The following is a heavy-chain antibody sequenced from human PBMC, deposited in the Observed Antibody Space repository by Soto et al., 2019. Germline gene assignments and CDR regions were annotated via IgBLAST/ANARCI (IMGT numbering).Heavy chain of an antibody. CDR1: GYTFTSYY. D-gene: IGHD4-17*01. V-gene: IGHV1-46*01. CDR2: INPSGGST. CDR3: ARERTTTDYYYGMDV. Sequence: QVQLVQSGAEVKKPGASVKVSCKASGYTFTSYYMHWVRQAPGQGLEWMGIINPSGGSTSYAQKLQGRVTMTRDTSTSTVYMELSSLRSEDTAVYYCARERTTTDYYYGMDVWGQGTTVTVSS. J-gene: IGHJ6*02.